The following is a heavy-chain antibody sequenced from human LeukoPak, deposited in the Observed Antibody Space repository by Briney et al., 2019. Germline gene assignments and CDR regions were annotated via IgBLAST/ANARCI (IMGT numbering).Heavy chain of an antibody. D-gene: IGHD2-2*01. CDR3: ARVGYCSSTSCYPQVNWFDP. Sequence: ASVKVSCKASGYTFTSYGISWVRQAPGQGLEWMGWISAYNGNTNYAQKLQGRVTMTTDTSTSTAYMELRSLRSDDTAVCYCARVGYCSSTSCYPQVNWFDPWGQGTLVTVSS. CDR1: GYTFTSYG. V-gene: IGHV1-18*01. J-gene: IGHJ5*02. CDR2: ISAYNGNT.